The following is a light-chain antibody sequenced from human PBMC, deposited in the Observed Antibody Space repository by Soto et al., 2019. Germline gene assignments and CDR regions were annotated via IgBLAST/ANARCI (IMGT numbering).Light chain of an antibody. CDR3: QQYNTYSPT. CDR1: QSISGC. CDR2: AAS. V-gene: IGKV1-5*01. J-gene: IGKJ4*01. Sequence: ASVGDRVTITCRSSQSISGCLAWYQQKPGKAPKLLISAASSLESGVPSRFSGRGSGTTFTLTISSLQPVDFATYYCQQYNTYSPTVGGGTKVDIK.